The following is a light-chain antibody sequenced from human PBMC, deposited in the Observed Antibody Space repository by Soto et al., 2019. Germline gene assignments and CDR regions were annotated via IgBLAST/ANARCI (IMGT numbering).Light chain of an antibody. CDR3: QQSYSTPFT. J-gene: IGKJ3*01. CDR2: AAS. CDR1: QSISSY. V-gene: IGKV1-39*01. Sequence: DIQMTQSPSSLSASVGDRVTITCRASQSISSYLNWYQQKPGKAPKLLIYAASSLQCGVPSRFSGSGSGTDFTLTISSVLPEDFATYYCQQSYSTPFTFGPGTKVDIK.